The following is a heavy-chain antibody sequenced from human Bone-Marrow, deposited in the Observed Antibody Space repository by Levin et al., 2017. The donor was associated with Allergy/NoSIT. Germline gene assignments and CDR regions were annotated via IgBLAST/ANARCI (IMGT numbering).Heavy chain of an antibody. CDR1: GFTFSSYA. CDR3: AKALSGSSRDDAFDI. Sequence: GESLKISCAASGFTFSSYAMSWVRQAPGKGLEWVSAISGSGGSTYYADSVKGRFTISRDNSKNTLYLQMNSLRAEDTAVYYCAKALSGSSRDDAFDIWGQGTMVTVSS. J-gene: IGHJ3*02. V-gene: IGHV3-23*01. CDR2: ISGSGGST. D-gene: IGHD1-26*01.